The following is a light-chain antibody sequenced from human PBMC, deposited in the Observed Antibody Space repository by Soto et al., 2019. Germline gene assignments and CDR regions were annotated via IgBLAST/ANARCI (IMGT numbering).Light chain of an antibody. CDR1: QSVTNNF. Sequence: IVLTQSPGTLSLSPGERATLSCGASQSVTNNFLAWYQQKPGQAPRLLIYGASSRATGVQDRFSGSGSGTDFTLTISRLEPGDFAVYYCQQYGTPLFTFGPGTKVYIK. V-gene: IGKV3-20*01. CDR3: QQYGTPLFT. CDR2: GAS. J-gene: IGKJ3*01.